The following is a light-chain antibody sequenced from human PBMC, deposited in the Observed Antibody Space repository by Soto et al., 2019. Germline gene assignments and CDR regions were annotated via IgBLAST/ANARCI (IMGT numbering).Light chain of an antibody. J-gene: IGKJ1*01. Sequence: DIQMTQSPSTLSASVGDRVTITCRASHSLIKWLAWYQQKPGKAPKLLIYKASTLKSGVPSRFSGSGSGTEFTLTISSLQPDDFATYYCQHYNSHSEAFGQGTKVDIK. CDR1: HSLIKW. V-gene: IGKV1-5*03. CDR2: KAS. CDR3: QHYNSHSEA.